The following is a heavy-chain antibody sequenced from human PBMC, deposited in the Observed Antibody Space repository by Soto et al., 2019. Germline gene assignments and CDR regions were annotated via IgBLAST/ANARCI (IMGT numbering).Heavy chain of an antibody. CDR1: GSTLSAFW. CDR2: IKEDGSET. Sequence: EVQLVESGGNLVQPGGSLRLPGAASGSTLSAFWRIWVRRAPGRGLEWVANIKEDGSETYYVDSVEGRFTISRDNAKKSLYLQMNSLRAEDTALYYCARGGSHSSDSWGQGALVTVSS. J-gene: IGHJ4*02. D-gene: IGHD1-26*01. CDR3: ARGGSHSSDS. V-gene: IGHV3-7*03.